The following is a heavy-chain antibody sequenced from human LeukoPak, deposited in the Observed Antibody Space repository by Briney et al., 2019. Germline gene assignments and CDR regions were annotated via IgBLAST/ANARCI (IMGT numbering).Heavy chain of an antibody. CDR3: ATTVPSGSPDY. V-gene: IGHV3-30*04. CDR1: GFTFSTYA. D-gene: IGHD3-10*01. Sequence: PGGSLRLSCAASGFTFSTYAMHWVRQAPGKGLEWVAVISSDGSVKYYADSVKGRFTISRDNSKNTLHLQMNSLRAEDTALYYCATTVPSGSPDYWGQGTLVTVSS. CDR2: ISSDGSVK. J-gene: IGHJ4*02.